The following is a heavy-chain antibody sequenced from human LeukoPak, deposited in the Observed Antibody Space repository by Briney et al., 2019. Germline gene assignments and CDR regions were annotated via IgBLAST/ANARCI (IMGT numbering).Heavy chain of an antibody. CDR2: INHSGST. J-gene: IGHJ4*02. D-gene: IGHD4-17*01. V-gene: IGHV4-34*01. CDR3: ARLLTVTTASDY. Sequence: PSETLSLTCAVYGGSFSGYYWSWIRQPPGKGLEWIGEINHSGSTNYNPSLKSRVTISVDTSKNQFSLKLSSVTAADTAVYYCARLLTVTTASDYWGQGTLVTVSS. CDR1: GGSFSGYY.